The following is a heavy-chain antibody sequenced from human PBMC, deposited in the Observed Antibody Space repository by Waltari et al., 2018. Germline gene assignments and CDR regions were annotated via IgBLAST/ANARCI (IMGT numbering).Heavy chain of an antibody. D-gene: IGHD6-6*01. V-gene: IGHV4-34*01. CDR2: INHSGST. Sequence: QVQLQQWGAGLLKPSETLSLTCAVYGGSFSGYYWSWIRQPPGKGLEWIGEINHSGSTNYNPSLKSRVTISVDTSKNQFSLKLSSVTAADTAVYYCARGRLAARWGPYWGQGTLVTVSS. CDR3: ARGRLAARWGPY. J-gene: IGHJ4*02. CDR1: GGSFSGYY.